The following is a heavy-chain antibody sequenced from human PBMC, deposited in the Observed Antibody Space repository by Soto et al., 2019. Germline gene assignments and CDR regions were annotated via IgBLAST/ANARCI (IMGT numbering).Heavy chain of an antibody. V-gene: IGHV3-23*01. J-gene: IGHJ4*02. CDR2: FAGNFVTL. D-gene: IGHD3-10*01. CDR1: GFTFSNHL. CDR3: VREGRLRVEGFDV. Sequence: EVQLLESGGGLVQPGGSLTLSCAASGFTFSNHLIHWVRQAPGEGLEWVSGFAGNFVTLLYADSVKGRFTISRDNSKNTSDLQMNNLRAEDTAIYYCVREGRLRVEGFDVWGQGRLVTVSS.